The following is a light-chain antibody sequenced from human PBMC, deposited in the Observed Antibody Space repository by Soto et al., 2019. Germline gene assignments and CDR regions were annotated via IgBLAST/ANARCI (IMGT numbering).Light chain of an antibody. CDR2: DAS. V-gene: IGKV1-33*01. Sequence: DIQMTQSPSSLSASVXXRVTXTCQASQNINNYLNWYQQKPGRAPXXRIYDASNLESGVPSRFRGSGSGTDFTFTISRLQPEDIATYYCQQYENLRTFGQGTRLEIK. J-gene: IGKJ5*01. CDR1: QNINNY. CDR3: QQYENLRT.